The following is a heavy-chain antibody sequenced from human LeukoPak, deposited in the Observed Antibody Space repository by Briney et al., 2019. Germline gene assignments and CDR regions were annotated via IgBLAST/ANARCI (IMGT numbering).Heavy chain of an antibody. Sequence: GGSLRLSCAASGFTFSSYWMSWVRQAPGKGLEWVANIKQDGSEKYYVDSVKGRFTISRDNAKNSLYLQMNNLRAEDTAVYYCARVGVEFWSGYDDYWGQGTLVTVSS. J-gene: IGHJ4*02. CDR1: GFTFSSYW. D-gene: IGHD3-3*01. V-gene: IGHV3-7*01. CDR3: ARVGVEFWSGYDDY. CDR2: IKQDGSEK.